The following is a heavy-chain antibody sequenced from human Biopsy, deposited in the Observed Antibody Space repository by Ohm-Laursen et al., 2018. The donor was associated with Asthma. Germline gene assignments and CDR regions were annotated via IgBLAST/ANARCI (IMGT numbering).Heavy chain of an antibody. J-gene: IGHJ3*02. CDR1: GFTFRTYS. V-gene: IGHV3-7*01. CDR2: IKHDGSEK. CDR3: ARAYGGSFFSGSFDI. Sequence: SLRLSCAASGFTFRTYSMSWVRQVPGKGLEWVANIKHDGSEKNHADSLKGRFTISRDNAKNSLYLQMNSLRAEDTAVYYCARAYGGSFFSGSFDIWGQGTMVTVSS. D-gene: IGHD4-23*01.